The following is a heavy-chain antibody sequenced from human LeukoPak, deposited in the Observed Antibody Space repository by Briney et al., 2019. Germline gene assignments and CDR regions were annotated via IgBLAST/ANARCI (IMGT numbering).Heavy chain of an antibody. Sequence: ASVKVSCKASGYTFTSYYMHWVRQAPGQGLEWMGWINPNSGGTNYAQKFQGRVTMTRDTSISTAYMELSRLRSDDTAVYYCARDREQLVPTTFDYWGQGTLVTVSS. J-gene: IGHJ4*02. CDR2: INPNSGGT. D-gene: IGHD6-6*01. CDR3: ARDREQLVPTTFDY. CDR1: GYTFTSYY. V-gene: IGHV1-2*02.